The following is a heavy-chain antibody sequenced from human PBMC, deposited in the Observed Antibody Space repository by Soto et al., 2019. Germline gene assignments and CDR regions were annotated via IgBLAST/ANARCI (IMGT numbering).Heavy chain of an antibody. CDR1: GGTFSSYT. D-gene: IGHD4-17*01. CDR3: ARDWCGAYPDY. CDR2: IIPILGIA. V-gene: IGHV1-69*08. Sequence: QVQLVQSGAEVKKPGSSVKVSCKASGGTFSSYTISWVRQAPGQGLEWMGRIIPILGIANYAQKFQGRVTVTADKSPSTADLELSRLSSEDTGVYYCARDWCGAYPDYWGQVPLVTVSS. J-gene: IGHJ4*02.